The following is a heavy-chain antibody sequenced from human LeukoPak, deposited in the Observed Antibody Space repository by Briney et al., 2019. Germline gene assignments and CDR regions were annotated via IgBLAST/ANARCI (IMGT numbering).Heavy chain of an antibody. V-gene: IGHV3-23*01. CDR3: ASGLYGGLFDN. D-gene: IGHD4/OR15-4a*01. Sequence: PGGSLRLSCVMSGFTFSNYAMNWVRQAPGKGLEWISDISTNSGSTYHIESVRGRFTISRDNSKNTLYLQMNSLRADDTAAYYCASGLYGGLFDNWGQGTLVTVSS. CDR1: GFTFSNYA. CDR2: ISTNSGST. J-gene: IGHJ4*02.